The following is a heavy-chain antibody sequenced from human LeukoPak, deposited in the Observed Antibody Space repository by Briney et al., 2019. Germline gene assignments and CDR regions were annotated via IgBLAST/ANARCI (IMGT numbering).Heavy chain of an antibody. CDR2: INPNSGGT. V-gene: IGHV1-2*06. D-gene: IGHD6-13*01. Sequence: ASVKVSCKASGYTFTGYYMHWVRQAPGQGLEWMGRINPNSGGTNYAQKFQGRVTMTRDTSISTAFMELSRLRSGDTAVYYCASREPSKYSSSWYGTDVWGQGTTVTVSS. CDR3: ASREPSKYSSSWYGTDV. J-gene: IGHJ6*02. CDR1: GYTFTGYY.